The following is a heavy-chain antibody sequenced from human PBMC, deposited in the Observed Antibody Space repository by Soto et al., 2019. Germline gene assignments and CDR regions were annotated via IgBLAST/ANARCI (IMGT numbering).Heavy chain of an antibody. Sequence: ASVKVSCKASGYTFTSYAMHWARQAPGQRLEWMGWINAGNGNTKYSQKFQGRVTITRDTSASTAYMELSSLRSEDTAVYYCARSIVVVTSFDYWGQGTLDTVSS. CDR1: GYTFTSYA. CDR2: INAGNGNT. V-gene: IGHV1-3*01. CDR3: ARSIVVVTSFDY. D-gene: IGHD3-22*01. J-gene: IGHJ4*02.